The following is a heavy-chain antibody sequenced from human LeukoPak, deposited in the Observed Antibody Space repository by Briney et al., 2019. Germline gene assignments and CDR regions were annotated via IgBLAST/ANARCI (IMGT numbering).Heavy chain of an antibody. D-gene: IGHD3-22*01. Sequence: ASVKVSCKASGYTFTNYYMHWVRQAPGQGLEWMGIINPSGGSTSYAQKFQGRVTMTRDTSTSTVYMELSSLRSEDTAVYYCAREGMVTMIVVEAFDIWGQGTMVTVSS. J-gene: IGHJ3*02. V-gene: IGHV1-46*01. CDR3: AREGMVTMIVVEAFDI. CDR2: INPSGGST. CDR1: GYTFTNYY.